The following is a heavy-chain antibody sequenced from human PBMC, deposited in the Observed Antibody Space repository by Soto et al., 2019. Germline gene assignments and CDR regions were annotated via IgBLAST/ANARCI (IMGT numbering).Heavy chain of an antibody. D-gene: IGHD2-15*01. CDR2: IYYSGST. J-gene: IGHJ4*02. CDR3: ARGISGGRHFDY. V-gene: IGHV4-30-4*01. Sequence: PSETLSLTCTVSGASISSGDYYWTWIRQPPGKGLEWIGSIYYSGSTNYNPSLKSRVTISVDKSKNQFSLKLSSVTAADTAVYYCARGISGGRHFDYWGQGTLVTVSS. CDR1: GASISSGDYY.